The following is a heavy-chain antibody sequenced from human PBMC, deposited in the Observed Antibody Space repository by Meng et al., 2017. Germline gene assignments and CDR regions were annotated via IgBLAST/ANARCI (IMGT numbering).Heavy chain of an antibody. Sequence: QVQLVQSGAEVKKPGASVKVSGKASGYTFTTYAIHWVRQAPGQRLEWMGGIIPIFGTANYAQKFQGRVTITADESTSTAYMELSSLRSEDTAVYYCARVLRDGYNLGYWGQGTLVTVSS. CDR2: IIPIFGTA. CDR3: ARVLRDGYNLGY. V-gene: IGHV1-69*13. J-gene: IGHJ4*02. CDR1: GYTFTTYA. D-gene: IGHD5-24*01.